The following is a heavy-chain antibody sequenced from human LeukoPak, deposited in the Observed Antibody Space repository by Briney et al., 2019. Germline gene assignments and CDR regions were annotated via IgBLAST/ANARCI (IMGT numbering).Heavy chain of an antibody. Sequence: GGSLRLSCAASGFTFSDYYMSWVRQAPGKGLEWVSYISSSGSAIYYADSVKGRFTISRDNAKNSLYLQMNSLRAEDTAVYYCARDPSSGWYGDYWGQGTLVTVSS. CDR1: GFTFSDYY. CDR3: ARDPSSGWYGDY. CDR2: ISSSGSAI. D-gene: IGHD6-19*01. J-gene: IGHJ4*02. V-gene: IGHV3-11*04.